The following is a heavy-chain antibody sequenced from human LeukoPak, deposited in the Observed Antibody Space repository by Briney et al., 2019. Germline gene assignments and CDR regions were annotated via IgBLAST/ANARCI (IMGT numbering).Heavy chain of an antibody. CDR2: ISGSGGST. D-gene: IGHD6-19*01. V-gene: IGHV3-23*01. Sequence: GGSLRLSCAASGFTFSSYAMSWVRQAPGKGLEWVSAISGSGGSTYYADSVKGRFTISRDNSKNTLYLQMNSLRAEDTAVYYCARDPDVNSSGWDYYYYGMDVWGQGTTVTVSS. CDR3: ARDPDVNSSGWDYYYYGMDV. J-gene: IGHJ6*02. CDR1: GFTFSSYA.